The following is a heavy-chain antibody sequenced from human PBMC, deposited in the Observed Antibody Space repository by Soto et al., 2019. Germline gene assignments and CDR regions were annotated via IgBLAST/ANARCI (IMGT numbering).Heavy chain of an antibody. D-gene: IGHD6-13*01. V-gene: IGHV1-46*01. Sequence: ASVKVSCNESGYNFTSYYMHWGRQAPGQGIEWLGIINPSGGSTSYAQNFQGRVTTTRDTSTSTVYMELSSLRSEDTAVYYCARAVTQNIAAAARLFFGMDVWGQGTRVTVSS. CDR2: INPSGGST. CDR3: ARAVTQNIAAAARLFFGMDV. CDR1: GYNFTSYY. J-gene: IGHJ6*02.